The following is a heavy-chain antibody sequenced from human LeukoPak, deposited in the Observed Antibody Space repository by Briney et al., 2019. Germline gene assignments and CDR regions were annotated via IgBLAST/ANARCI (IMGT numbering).Heavy chain of an antibody. Sequence: GGSLRLSCAASGFTFSSYSMNWVRQAPGKGLEWVSYISSSSSTIYYADSVKGRFTISRDNAKKSLYLQMSSLRAEDTAVYYCARDRRIAVAAWFDPWGQGTLVTVSS. CDR1: GFTFSSYS. J-gene: IGHJ5*02. V-gene: IGHV3-48*04. CDR3: ARDRRIAVAAWFDP. D-gene: IGHD6-19*01. CDR2: ISSSSSTI.